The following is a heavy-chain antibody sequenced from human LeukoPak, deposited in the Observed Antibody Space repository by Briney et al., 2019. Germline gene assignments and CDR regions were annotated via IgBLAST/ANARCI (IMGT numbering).Heavy chain of an antibody. D-gene: IGHD1-26*01. CDR1: GFTFGSYG. Sequence: GGSLRVYCAASGFTFGSYGMHWVRQAPGKGLEWVAVISYDGSNKYYADSVKGRFTISRDNSKNTLYLQMNSLRAEDTAVYYCAKDAAHRMGATSSWGQGTLVTVSS. J-gene: IGHJ5*02. V-gene: IGHV3-30*18. CDR2: ISYDGSNK. CDR3: AKDAAHRMGATSS.